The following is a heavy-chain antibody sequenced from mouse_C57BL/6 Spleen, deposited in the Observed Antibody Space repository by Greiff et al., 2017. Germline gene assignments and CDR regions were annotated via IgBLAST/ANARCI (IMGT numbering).Heavy chain of an antibody. Sequence: EVKLVESGGGLVKPGGSLKLSCAASGFTFSSYAMSWVRQTPEKRLEWVATISDGGSYTYYPDNVKGRFTIARDNAKNNLYLQMSHLKSEDTAMYYCARERGRENWYFDVWGTGTTVTVSS. J-gene: IGHJ1*03. D-gene: IGHD3-3*01. CDR1: GFTFSSYA. V-gene: IGHV5-4*01. CDR3: ARERGRENWYFDV. CDR2: ISDGGSYT.